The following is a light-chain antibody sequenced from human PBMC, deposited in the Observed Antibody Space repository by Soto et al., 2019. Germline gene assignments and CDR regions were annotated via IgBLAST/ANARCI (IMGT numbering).Light chain of an antibody. CDR3: QQYNHWPIT. J-gene: IGKJ5*01. CDR1: QSVSRY. Sequence: IVLTQSPATLSLSPGERATLSCRASQSVSRYLAWYQQKPGQAPRLLIHTTSARALGIPARFSGSGSGTEFTLTISSLQSEDFAVYSCQQYNHWPITFGQGTRLEIK. V-gene: IGKV3-15*01. CDR2: TTS.